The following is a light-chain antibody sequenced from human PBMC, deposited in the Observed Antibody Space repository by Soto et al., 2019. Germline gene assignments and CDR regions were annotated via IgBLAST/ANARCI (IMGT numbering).Light chain of an antibody. Sequence: EIMMTQSPGTLSVSPGEGTTLSCTASQSVNLNLAWYQQKPGQPPRLLLYGASTRASGIPVRFRGSGSGAAFTLSSSSLQSEDSAVHYCHQYNSWPRGTFGPGTKVEIK. CDR2: GAS. CDR3: HQYNSWPRGT. CDR1: QSVNLN. J-gene: IGKJ3*01. V-gene: IGKV3-15*01.